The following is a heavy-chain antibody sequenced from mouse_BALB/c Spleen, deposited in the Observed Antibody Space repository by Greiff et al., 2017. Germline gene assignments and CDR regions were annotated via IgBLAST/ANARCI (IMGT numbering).Heavy chain of an antibody. J-gene: IGHJ4*01. CDR3: ARVDYGNYVGYAMDY. V-gene: IGHV1S135*01. CDR1: GYAFTSYN. Sequence: EVKLMESGPELVKPGASVKVSCKASGYAFTSYNMYWVKQSHGKSLEWIGYIDPYNGGTSYNQKFKGKATLTVDKSSSTAYMHLNSLTSEDSAVYYCARVDYGNYVGYAMDYWGQGTSVTVSS. CDR2: IDPYNGGT. D-gene: IGHD2-1*01.